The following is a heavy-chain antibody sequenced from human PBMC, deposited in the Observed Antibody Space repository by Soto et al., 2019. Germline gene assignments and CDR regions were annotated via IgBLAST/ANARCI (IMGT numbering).Heavy chain of an antibody. CDR3: ARDRRTTDGIDL. CDR2: IYSGGST. D-gene: IGHD1-7*01. J-gene: IGHJ6*02. V-gene: IGHV3-66*01. Sequence: EVQLVESGGGLVQPGGSLRLSCAASGFTVSSNYMSWVRQSPGQGLEWVSGIYSGGSTYYADSMKGRFTISRDNSKNTLYLQMNSLRSEDTAVYYCARDRRTTDGIDLWGQGTTVTVSS. CDR1: GFTVSSNY.